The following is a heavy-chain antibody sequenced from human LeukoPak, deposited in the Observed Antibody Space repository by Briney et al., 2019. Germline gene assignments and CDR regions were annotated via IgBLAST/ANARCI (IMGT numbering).Heavy chain of an antibody. CDR2: ISSSGSTI. V-gene: IGHV3-11*01. CDR1: GFTFSDYY. Sequence: GGSLRLSCAASGFTFSDYYMSWIRQAPGKGLEWVSYISSSGSTIYNADSVKGRFTISRDNAKNSLYLQMNSLRAEDTAVYYCAKDYARLIVVVPADKGYFDYWGQGTLVTVSS. D-gene: IGHD2-2*01. CDR3: AKDYARLIVVVPADKGYFDY. J-gene: IGHJ4*02.